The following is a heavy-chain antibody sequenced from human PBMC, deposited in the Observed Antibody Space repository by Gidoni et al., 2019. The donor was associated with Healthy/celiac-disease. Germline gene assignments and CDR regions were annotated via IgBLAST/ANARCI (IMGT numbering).Heavy chain of an antibody. Sequence: QVQLVESGGGVVQPGRSLRLSCAASGFTFSRYGMHWVRQAPGKGLEWVAVISYDGSNKYYADSVKGRFTISRDNSKNTLYLQMNSLRAEDTAVYYCAKDLASSFITMVRGVISGGPTDYWGQGTLVTVSS. CDR3: AKDLASSFITMVRGVISGGPTDY. CDR2: ISYDGSNK. CDR1: GFTFSRYG. V-gene: IGHV3-30*18. D-gene: IGHD3-10*01. J-gene: IGHJ4*02.